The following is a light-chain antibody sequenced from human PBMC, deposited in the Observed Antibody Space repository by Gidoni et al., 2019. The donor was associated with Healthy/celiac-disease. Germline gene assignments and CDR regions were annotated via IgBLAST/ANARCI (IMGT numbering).Light chain of an antibody. Sequence: EIVVTQSPATLSFSPGERATLSCRASQSVSSYLAWYQQKPGKAPRLLIYDASNRATGIPARFSGSGSGTDFTLTISSLEPEDFAVYYCQQRSNWPLTFGGGTKVEIK. CDR3: QQRSNWPLT. CDR1: QSVSSY. J-gene: IGKJ4*01. CDR2: DAS. V-gene: IGKV3-11*01.